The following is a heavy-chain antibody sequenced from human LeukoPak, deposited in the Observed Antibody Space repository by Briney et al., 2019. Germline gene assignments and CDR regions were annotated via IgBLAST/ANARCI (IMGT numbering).Heavy chain of an antibody. J-gene: IGHJ4*02. CDR1: GYTFTGYY. CDR2: IHPNSDT. D-gene: IGHD1-26*01. CDR3: AREGVGATKNFDY. V-gene: IGHV1-2*02. Sequence: ASVKVSCKASGYTFTGYYMHWVRQAPGQGPEWMGCIHPNSDTTYAQKFQGRVTMTRDTSISTAYMELDGLRSDDTATYYCAREGVGATKNFDYWGQGTLVTVSS.